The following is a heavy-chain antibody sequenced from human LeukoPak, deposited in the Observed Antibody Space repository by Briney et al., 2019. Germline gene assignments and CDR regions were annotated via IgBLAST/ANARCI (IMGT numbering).Heavy chain of an antibody. CDR1: GGSISSSSYY. J-gene: IGHJ6*02. V-gene: IGHV4-39*01. CDR3: ARLDRHYYYYGMDV. Sequence: PSQTLSLTCAVSGGSISSSSYYWGWIRQPPGKGLGWIGSIYYSGSTYYNPSLKSRVTISVDTSKNQFSLKLSSVTAADTAVYYCARLDRHYYYYGMDVWGQGTTVTVSS. CDR2: IYYSGST.